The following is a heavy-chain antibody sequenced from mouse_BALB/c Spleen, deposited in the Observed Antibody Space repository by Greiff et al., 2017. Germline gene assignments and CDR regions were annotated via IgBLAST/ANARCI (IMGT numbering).Heavy chain of an antibody. V-gene: IGHV2-9*02. CDR3: ARGPYYYGSSYAMDY. CDR1: GFSLTSYG. Sequence: VKLQESGPGLVAPSQSLSITCTVSGFSLTSYGVHWVRQPPGKGLEWLGVIWAGGSTNYNSALMSRLSISKDNSKSQVFLKMNSLQTDDTAMYYCARGPYYYGSSYAMDYWGQGTSVTVSS. J-gene: IGHJ4*01. D-gene: IGHD1-1*01. CDR2: IWAGGST.